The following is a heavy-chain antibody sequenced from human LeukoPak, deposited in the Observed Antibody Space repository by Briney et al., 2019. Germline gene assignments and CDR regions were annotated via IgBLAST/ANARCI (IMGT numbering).Heavy chain of an antibody. Sequence: AGGSLRLSCAASGFTFSSYEMNWVRQAPGKGLEWVSYISSSGSTIYYADSVKGRFTISRDNAKNSLYLQMNSLRAEDTAVYYCARDFADYYDSSGSSAFDIWGQGTMVTASS. CDR1: GFTFSSYE. CDR2: ISSSGSTI. CDR3: ARDFADYYDSSGSSAFDI. D-gene: IGHD3-22*01. V-gene: IGHV3-48*03. J-gene: IGHJ3*02.